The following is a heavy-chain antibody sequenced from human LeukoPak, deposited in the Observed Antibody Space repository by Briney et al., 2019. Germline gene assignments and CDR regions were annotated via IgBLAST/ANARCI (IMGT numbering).Heavy chain of an antibody. V-gene: IGHV3-11*01. CDR1: GFTFSDYY. D-gene: IGHD3-10*01. Sequence: GGSLRLSCAASGFTFSDYYMSWIRQAPGKGLEWVSYISSSGSTIYYADSVKGRFTISRDNAKNSLYLQMNSLRAEDTAVYYCGRPQNSRGGYSGWTGARGRFDYWGKETLVTVSS. J-gene: IGHJ4*02. CDR3: GRPQNSRGGYSGWTGARGRFDY. CDR2: ISSSGSTI.